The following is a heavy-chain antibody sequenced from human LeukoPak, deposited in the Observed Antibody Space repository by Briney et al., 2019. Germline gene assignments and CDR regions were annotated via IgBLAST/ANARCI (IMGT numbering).Heavy chain of an antibody. Sequence: PSETLSLTCAVSGGSFSGYHWTWIRQPPGKGLEWIGEIDPNGGTHYKPSLKSRVTMSLDTSKNHFSLKLSSVTAADTAVYYYGRGQQVRWPPPIYWGQGTLVTVSS. CDR1: GGSFSGYH. CDR2: IDPNGGT. D-gene: IGHD4-23*01. V-gene: IGHV4-34*01. CDR3: GRGQQVRWPPPIY. J-gene: IGHJ4*02.